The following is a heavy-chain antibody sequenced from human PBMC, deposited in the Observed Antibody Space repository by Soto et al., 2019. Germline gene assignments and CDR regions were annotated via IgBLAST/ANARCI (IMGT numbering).Heavy chain of an antibody. J-gene: IGHJ4*02. CDR2: INAGNGNT. D-gene: IGHD6-19*01. CDR3: ARARAVAGPGAFDY. CDR1: GYTFTSYA. V-gene: IGHV1-3*01. Sequence: QVQLVQSGAEVKKPGASVKVSCKASGYTFTSYAMHWVRQAPGQRLEWMGWINAGNGNTKYSQKFQGRVTITRDTSASTAYMELSSLRSEDTAVYYCARARAVAGPGAFDYWGPGTLVTVSS.